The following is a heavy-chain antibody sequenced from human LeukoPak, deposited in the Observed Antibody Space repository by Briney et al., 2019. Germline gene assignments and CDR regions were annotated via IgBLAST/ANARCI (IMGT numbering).Heavy chain of an antibody. J-gene: IGHJ4*02. CDR3: ARELSGSSSRHFDY. D-gene: IGHD6-13*01. CDR2: INSDGNIT. Sequence: GGSLRLSCAASGFTFSNYWMHWVRQAPGKGPVWVSRINSDGNITTYADSVKGRFAFSRDNAKNALYLEMNSQRAEDTAVYYCARELSGSSSRHFDYWGQGTLVTVSS. CDR1: GFTFSNYW. V-gene: IGHV3-74*01.